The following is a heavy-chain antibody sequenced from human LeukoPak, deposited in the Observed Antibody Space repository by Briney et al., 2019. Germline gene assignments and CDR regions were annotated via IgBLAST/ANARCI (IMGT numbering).Heavy chain of an antibody. D-gene: IGHD1-26*01. CDR1: GGSISSSSYY. V-gene: IGHV4-39*01. Sequence: SETLSLTCTVSGGSISSSSYYWGWIRQPPGKGLQWIGNIYYSGSTYYNPSLKSRVTISVDASNNQVSLRLSSVTAADTAVYYCARQLDTGELRKFDYWGQGTLVPVSS. J-gene: IGHJ4*02. CDR3: ARQLDTGELRKFDY. CDR2: IYYSGST.